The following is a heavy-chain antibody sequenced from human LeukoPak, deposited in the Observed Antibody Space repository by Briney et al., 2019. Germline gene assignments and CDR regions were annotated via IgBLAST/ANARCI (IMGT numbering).Heavy chain of an antibody. Sequence: GGSLRLSCAASGFTFDGYGMSWVRQAPGKGLEWVSGINWNGGSTGYADSVKGRFTISRDNAKNSLYLQMNSLRAEDTALYYCARDQGSYLSRYFDYWGQGTLVTVSS. CDR1: GFTFDGYG. V-gene: IGHV3-20*04. D-gene: IGHD1-26*01. J-gene: IGHJ4*02. CDR2: INWNGGST. CDR3: ARDQGSYLSRYFDY.